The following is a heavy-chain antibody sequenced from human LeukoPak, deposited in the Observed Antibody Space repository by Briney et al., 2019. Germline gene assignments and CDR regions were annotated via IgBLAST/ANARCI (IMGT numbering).Heavy chain of an antibody. Sequence: GGSLRLSCAASGFTFSSHSMNWVRQAPGKGLEWVSSISSSSSYIYYADSVKGRFTISRDNSKNTLYLQMNSLRAEDTAVYYCAKESRYSSGWYRSLVYYYYGMDVWGQGTTVTVSS. CDR1: GFTFSSHS. CDR2: ISSSSSYI. V-gene: IGHV3-21*01. CDR3: AKESRYSSGWYRSLVYYYYGMDV. J-gene: IGHJ6*02. D-gene: IGHD6-19*01.